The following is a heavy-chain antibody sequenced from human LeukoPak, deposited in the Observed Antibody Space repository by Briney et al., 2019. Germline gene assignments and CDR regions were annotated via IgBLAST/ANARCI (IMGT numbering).Heavy chain of an antibody. Sequence: ASVKVSCKASGYTFTGYYMHWVRQAPGQGLEWMGWINPNSGGTNYAQKFQGRVTMTRDMSISTAYMELSRLRSDDTAVYYCARDGYSYGYYAWFDPWGQGTLVTVSS. CDR1: GYTFTGYY. J-gene: IGHJ5*02. CDR2: INPNSGGT. CDR3: ARDGYSYGYYAWFDP. V-gene: IGHV1-2*02. D-gene: IGHD5-18*01.